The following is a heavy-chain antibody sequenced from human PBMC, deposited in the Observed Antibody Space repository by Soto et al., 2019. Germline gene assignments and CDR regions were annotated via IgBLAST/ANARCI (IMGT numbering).Heavy chain of an antibody. Sequence: SETLTLTCAVYGGSFSGYYWSWIRQPPGKGLEWIGEINHSGSTNYNPSLKSRVTISVDTSKNQFSLKLSSVTAADTAVYYCARVHYDSSGYLFDYWGQGTLVTVSS. D-gene: IGHD3-22*01. CDR1: GGSFSGYY. CDR2: INHSGST. CDR3: ARVHYDSSGYLFDY. J-gene: IGHJ4*02. V-gene: IGHV4-34*01.